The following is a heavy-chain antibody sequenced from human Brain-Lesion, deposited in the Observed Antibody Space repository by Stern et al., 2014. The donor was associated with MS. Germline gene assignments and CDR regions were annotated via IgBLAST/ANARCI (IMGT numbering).Heavy chain of an antibody. V-gene: IGHV4-39*01. D-gene: IGHD5-18*01. Sequence: VQLVESGPGLVKPSDTLSLTCSVSGDSLSSSTFYWGWIRQPPGKGPEWIGSVYYSGNTYYHPSLKSRVTISVDTSKTHFSRRLPSGTAADTAVYYCARHQLGYGYAYLRYWGQGTLVTVSS. CDR1: GDSLSSSTFY. CDR2: VYYSGNT. CDR3: ARHQLGYGYAYLRY. J-gene: IGHJ4*02.